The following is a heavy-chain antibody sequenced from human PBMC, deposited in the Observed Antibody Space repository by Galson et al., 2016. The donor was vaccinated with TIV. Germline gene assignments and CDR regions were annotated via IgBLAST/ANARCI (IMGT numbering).Heavy chain of an antibody. Sequence: SLRLSCAASGVTFSSYAMSWVRQAPGKGLEWVSSISGSGGNTYYANSVKGRFTMSRDNSKNTLYLQMNSLRAEDTAIYYCAKEPGPNPSYYYGVDVWGQGTVVTVSS. D-gene: IGHD1-14*01. J-gene: IGHJ6*02. CDR1: GVTFSSYA. CDR3: AKEPGPNPSYYYGVDV. CDR2: ISGSGGNT. V-gene: IGHV3-23*01.